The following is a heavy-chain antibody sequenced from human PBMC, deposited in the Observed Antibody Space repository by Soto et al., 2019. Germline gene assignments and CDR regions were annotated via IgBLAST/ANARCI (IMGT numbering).Heavy chain of an antibody. D-gene: IGHD3-22*01. CDR3: ASLSWDYDSSGSRDY. CDR2: INSDGSST. V-gene: IGHV3-74*01. J-gene: IGHJ4*02. CDR1: GFTFSSYW. Sequence: GGSLRLSCAASGFTFSSYWMHWVRQAPGKGLVWVSRINSDGSSTSYADSVKGRFTISRDNAKNTLYLQMNSLRAEDTAVYYCASLSWDYDSSGSRDYWGQGTLVTVSS.